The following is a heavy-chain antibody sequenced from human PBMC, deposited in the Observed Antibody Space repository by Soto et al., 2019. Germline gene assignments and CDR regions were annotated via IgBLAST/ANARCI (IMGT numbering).Heavy chain of an antibody. CDR2: IIPIFGTA. CDR1: GGTFSSYA. CDR3: ARLYSGYHLMDV. J-gene: IGHJ6*02. D-gene: IGHD5-12*01. V-gene: IGHV1-69*01. Sequence: QVQLVQSGAEVKKPGSSVKVSCKASGGTFSSYAISWVRQAPGQGLEWMGGIIPIFGTANCAQKFQGRVTITADESTSTAYMKLSSLRSEDTAVYYCARLYSGYHLMDVWGQGTTVTVSS.